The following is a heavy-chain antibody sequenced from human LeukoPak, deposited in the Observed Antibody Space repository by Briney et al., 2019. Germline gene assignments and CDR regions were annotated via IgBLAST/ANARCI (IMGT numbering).Heavy chain of an antibody. Sequence: SETLSLTCTVSGGSISSSSYYWSWIRQPPGKGLEWIGEINHSGSTNYNPSLKSRVTISADTSKNQFSLKLSSVTAADTAVYYCASYDYYDSSGYYPNGVGYWGQGTLVTVSS. J-gene: IGHJ4*02. D-gene: IGHD3-22*01. CDR1: GGSISSSSYY. CDR2: INHSGST. CDR3: ASYDYYDSSGYYPNGVGY. V-gene: IGHV4-39*07.